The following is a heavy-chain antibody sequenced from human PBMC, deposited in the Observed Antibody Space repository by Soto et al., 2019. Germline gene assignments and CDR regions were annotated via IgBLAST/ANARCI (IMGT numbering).Heavy chain of an antibody. V-gene: IGHV1-46*01. J-gene: IGHJ3*02. CDR1: GCSFITSYY. CDR3: ARDTGYDHDAFDT. CDR2: INPTGSMT. Sequence: ASVKVSCKASGCSFITSYYMHWVRQAPGQGLEWMGIINPTGSMTKYSQRFQGRLTMTRDTSTSTDYMELTTLTSEDTAVYFCARDTGYDHDAFDTWGQGTMVTVSS. D-gene: IGHD5-12*01.